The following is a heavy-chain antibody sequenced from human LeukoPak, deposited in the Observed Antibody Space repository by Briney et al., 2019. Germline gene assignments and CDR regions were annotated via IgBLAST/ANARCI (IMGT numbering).Heavy chain of an antibody. J-gene: IGHJ4*02. V-gene: IGHV3-7*01. D-gene: IGHD3-22*01. CDR1: GFTFSSYW. CDR3: ARGTYYYDSSGYYGSPADY. CDR2: IKQGGSEK. Sequence: GGSLRLSCAASGFTFSSYWMSWVRQAPGNGLEWVANIKQGGSEKYYVDSVEGRFTISRDNAKNSLYLQMNSLRAEDTAVYYCARGTYYYDSSGYYGSPADYWGQGTLVTVSS.